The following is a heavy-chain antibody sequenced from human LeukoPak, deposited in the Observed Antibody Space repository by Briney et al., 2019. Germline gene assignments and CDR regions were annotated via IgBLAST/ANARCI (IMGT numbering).Heavy chain of an antibody. V-gene: IGHV3-7*01. Sequence: GGSLRLSCEASGFTFIASWMTWIRQAPGKGLEWVATINQVGSEIHYGDSVKGRFTISRDNAKNSLYLQMNSLRDEDTAVYYCAREGWAAAGPDYWGQGTLVTVSS. CDR1: GFTFIASW. D-gene: IGHD6-13*01. J-gene: IGHJ4*02. CDR2: INQVGSEI. CDR3: AREGWAAAGPDY.